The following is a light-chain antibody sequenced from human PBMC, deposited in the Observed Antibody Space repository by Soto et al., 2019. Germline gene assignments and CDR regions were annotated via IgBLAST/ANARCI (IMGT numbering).Light chain of an antibody. CDR2: EVN. Sequence: QSVLTQPPSASGSPGQSVTIPCTGTSSDVGSYNRVSWYQQPPGTAPKLMIYEVNNRPSGVPDRFSGSKSGNTASLTITGLQAEDEADYYCNSYTSSNTXVFGTGTKVTVL. V-gene: IGLV2-18*02. CDR3: NSYTSSNTXV. J-gene: IGLJ1*01. CDR1: SSDVGSYNR.